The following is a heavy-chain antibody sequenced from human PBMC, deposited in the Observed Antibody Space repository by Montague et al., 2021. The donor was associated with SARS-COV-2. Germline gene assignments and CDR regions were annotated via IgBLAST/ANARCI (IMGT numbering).Heavy chain of an antibody. CDR1: GFTFSNSA. Sequence: SLRLSCAASGFTFSNSAMNWVRQASGKGLEWVSGSRGSDGGTHYADSVKGRFTISRDNSKNVLYLQMNSLRAEDTALYYCAKDSYYYGLGYGMDVWGQGTTVTVSS. J-gene: IGHJ6*02. D-gene: IGHD3-10*01. CDR2: SRGSDGGT. CDR3: AKDSYYYGLGYGMDV. V-gene: IGHV3-23*01.